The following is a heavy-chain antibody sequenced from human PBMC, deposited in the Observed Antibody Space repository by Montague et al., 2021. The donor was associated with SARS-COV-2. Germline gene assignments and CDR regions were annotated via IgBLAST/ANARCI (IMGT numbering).Heavy chain of an antibody. CDR2: TYYRSKWYS. CDR3: TQDRGPGRTTWHYFDY. J-gene: IGHJ4*02. CDR1: GDSVSSNIAA. V-gene: IGHV6-1*01. D-gene: IGHD1-14*01. Sequence: CAISGDSVSSNIAAWNWIRQSPSRGLEWLGRTYYRSKWYSDYAVSVRSRITISPDTSKNQFSLQLNSVTPEDTAVYYCTQDRGPGRTTWHYFDYWGKGTLVTVSS.